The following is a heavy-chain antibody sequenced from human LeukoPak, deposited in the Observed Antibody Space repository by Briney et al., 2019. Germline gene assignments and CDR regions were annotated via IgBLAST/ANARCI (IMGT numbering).Heavy chain of an antibody. CDR1: GGSISTYY. CDR2: IYYSGST. J-gene: IGHJ3*02. Sequence: SETLSLTCTVSGGSISTYYWNWIRQPPGKGLEWIGHIYYSGSTSYNPSLKSRVTISVDTSKNQFSLKLSSVTAVDTAVYYCARAVAGTGGAFDIWGQGTMVTVSS. D-gene: IGHD6-19*01. V-gene: IGHV4-59*01. CDR3: ARAVAGTGGAFDI.